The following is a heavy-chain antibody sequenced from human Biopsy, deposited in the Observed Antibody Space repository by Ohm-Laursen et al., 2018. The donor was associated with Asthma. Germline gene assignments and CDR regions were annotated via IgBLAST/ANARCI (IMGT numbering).Heavy chain of an antibody. V-gene: IGHV3-11*01. J-gene: IGHJ4*02. Sequence: SLRLSCTASGFTFRDYYMTWIRQAPGKGLEWVAYISSRGSNIFYADSVKGRFTISRDNAKKLLFLEMNSLTVEDTAVYFCARGYSTSWYFGYWGQGTLVTVSS. CDR2: ISSRGSNI. CDR3: ARGYSTSWYFGY. CDR1: GFTFRDYY. D-gene: IGHD6-13*01.